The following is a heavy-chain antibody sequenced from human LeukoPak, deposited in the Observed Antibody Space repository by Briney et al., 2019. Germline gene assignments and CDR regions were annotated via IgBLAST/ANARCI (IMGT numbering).Heavy chain of an antibody. D-gene: IGHD2-21*01. V-gene: IGHV4-34*01. CDR2: INHSGST. CDR1: GGSFRGYY. CDR3: ARVHIAVVSPIGNWFDP. J-gene: IGHJ5*02. Sequence: SETLSLTCAVYGGSFRGYYWSWIRRPRGRGLEWIGEINHSGSTNYNPSLKSRVTISVDTSKNQFSLKLSSVTAADTAVYYCARVHIAVVSPIGNWFDPWGQGTLVTVSS.